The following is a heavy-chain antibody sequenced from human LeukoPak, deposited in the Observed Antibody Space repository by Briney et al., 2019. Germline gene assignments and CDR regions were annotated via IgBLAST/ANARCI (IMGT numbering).Heavy chain of an antibody. CDR2: MNPNSGHT. CDR3: ARVPRERNSH. J-gene: IGHJ4*02. V-gene: IGHV1-8*01. CDR1: GYTFSNYD. Sequence: GASVKVSCEASGYTFSNYDINWVRQATGQGLEWMGYMNPNSGHTVYAQKFQGRVTMTRDTSISTAYMELSSLRFDDTAVYYCARVPRERNSHWGQGTLVTVSS. D-gene: IGHD1-26*01.